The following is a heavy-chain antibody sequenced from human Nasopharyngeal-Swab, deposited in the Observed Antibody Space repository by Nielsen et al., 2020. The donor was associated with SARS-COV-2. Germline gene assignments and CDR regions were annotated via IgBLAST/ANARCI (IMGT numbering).Heavy chain of an antibody. J-gene: IGHJ4*02. CDR1: GFTFSSYS. D-gene: IGHD3-22*01. CDR2: TSSSSSYI. V-gene: IGHV3-21*01. Sequence: GGSLRLSCAASGFTFSSYSMNWVRQAPGKGLEWVSSTSSSSSYIYYADSAKGRFTISRDNAKNSLYLQMNSLRAEDTAVYYCARVTDYYDSSGYGDYFDYWGQGTLVTVSS. CDR3: ARVTDYYDSSGYGDYFDY.